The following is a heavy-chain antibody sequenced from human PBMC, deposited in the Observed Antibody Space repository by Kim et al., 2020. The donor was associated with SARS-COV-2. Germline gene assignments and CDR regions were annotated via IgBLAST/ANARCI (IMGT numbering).Heavy chain of an antibody. J-gene: IGHJ3*02. Sequence: DYAGSRKSRITINADTSKNQFSLQLISVSPEDTAIYYCARDTPGQKAFDIWGQGTMVTVSS. V-gene: IGHV6-1*01. CDR3: ARDTPGQKAFDI.